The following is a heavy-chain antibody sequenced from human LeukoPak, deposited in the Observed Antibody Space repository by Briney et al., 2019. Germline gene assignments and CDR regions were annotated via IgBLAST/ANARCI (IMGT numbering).Heavy chain of an antibody. CDR1: GGSISSGVYY. V-gene: IGHV4-31*03. D-gene: IGHD3-22*01. J-gene: IGHJ4*02. CDR3: ARERVRYYDSSGYYRTYYFDY. CDR2: IYYSGST. Sequence: PSETLSLTCTVSGGSISSGVYYWSWIRQHPGKGLEWIGYIYYSGSTYYNPSLKSRVTISVDTSKNQFSLKLSSVTAADTAVYYCARERVRYYDSSGYYRTYYFDYWGQGTLVTVSS.